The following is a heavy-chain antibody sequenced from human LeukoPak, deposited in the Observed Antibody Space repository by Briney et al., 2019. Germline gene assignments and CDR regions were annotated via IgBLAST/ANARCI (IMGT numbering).Heavy chain of an antibody. V-gene: IGHV4-59*01. J-gene: IGHJ5*02. CDR3: ARAAVVPDGRGFYWFDP. D-gene: IGHD2-2*01. CDR1: GGSISSYY. CDR2: INYSGST. Sequence: PSETLSLTCTVSGGSISSYYWSWIRQPPGKGLEWIGYINYSGSTNYNTSLKSRITISVNTSKNQFSLKLSSVTAADTAVYYCARAAVVPDGRGFYWFDPWGQGTLVTVSS.